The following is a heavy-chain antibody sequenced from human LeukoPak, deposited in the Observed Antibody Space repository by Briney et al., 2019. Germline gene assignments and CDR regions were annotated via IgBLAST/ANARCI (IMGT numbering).Heavy chain of an antibody. CDR3: ARGIMVRGVGDWFDP. CDR1: GFTFSDYY. J-gene: IGHJ5*02. D-gene: IGHD3-10*01. V-gene: IGHV3-11*01. Sequence: GALRLSCAASGFTFSDYYMTWARQAPGKGLEWVSYIDNSGRTIFYAESVKGRFTISRDNAKNSLYLQMNSLRAEDTAVYYCARGIMVRGVGDWFDPWGQGTLVTVSS. CDR2: IDNSGRTI.